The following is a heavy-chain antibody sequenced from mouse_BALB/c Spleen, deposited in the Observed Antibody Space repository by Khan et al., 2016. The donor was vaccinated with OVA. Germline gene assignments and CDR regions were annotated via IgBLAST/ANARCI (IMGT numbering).Heavy chain of an antibody. CDR2: IHYSGRT. V-gene: IGHV3-1*02. CDR1: GYSITGGYS. Sequence: EVQLQESGPDLVKPSQSLSLTCTVTGYSITGGYSWHWIRQFPGNKLEWMGYIHYSGRTNYNPSLKSRISITRATSKNQFFLQLNSVTTEDTATYYCARSGTTVVAYWYFDVWGAGTTVTVAS. CDR3: ARSGTTVVAYWYFDV. D-gene: IGHD1-1*01. J-gene: IGHJ1*01.